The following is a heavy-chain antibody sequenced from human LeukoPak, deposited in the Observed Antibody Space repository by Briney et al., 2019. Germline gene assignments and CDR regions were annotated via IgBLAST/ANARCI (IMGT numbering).Heavy chain of an antibody. J-gene: IGHJ5*02. Sequence: GASVKVSCKASGYTFTGYYMHWVRQAPGQGLEWMGWINPNSGGTNYAQKFQGRVTMTRDTSISTAYMELSRLRSDDTAVYYCARPGVLAYCGGDCYSFWFDPWGQGTLVTVSS. CDR2: INPNSGGT. CDR1: GYTFTGYY. CDR3: ARPGVLAYCGGDCYSFWFDP. D-gene: IGHD2-21*02. V-gene: IGHV1-2*02.